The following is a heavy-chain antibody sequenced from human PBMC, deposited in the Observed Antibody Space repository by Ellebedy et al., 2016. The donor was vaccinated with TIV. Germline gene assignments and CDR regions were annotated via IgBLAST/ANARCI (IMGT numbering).Heavy chain of an antibody. Sequence: GESLKISXAASGFTFSRYGMHWVRQAPGKGLEWVAVISYDGSNKYYADSVKGRFTISRDNSMNTLYLQMNSLRAEDTAAYYCAKDGWLRGDYYYYMDVWGKGTTVTVSS. V-gene: IGHV3-30*18. CDR3: AKDGWLRGDYYYYMDV. CDR1: GFTFSRYG. J-gene: IGHJ6*03. CDR2: ISYDGSNK. D-gene: IGHD5-12*01.